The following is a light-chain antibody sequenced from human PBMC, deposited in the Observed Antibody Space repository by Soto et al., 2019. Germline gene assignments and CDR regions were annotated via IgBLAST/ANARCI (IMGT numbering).Light chain of an antibody. CDR3: LLYYGGQLGV. Sequence: QAVVTQEPSLTVSPGGAVTLTCAASTGAVTSGNYPNWFQQKPGQAPRALIYSTNHKYSWTPARFSGSLLGGKAALTLSGVQPEDEADYYCLLYYGGQLGVFGGGTKLTVL. CDR2: STN. CDR1: TGAVTSGNY. V-gene: IGLV7-43*01. J-gene: IGLJ2*01.